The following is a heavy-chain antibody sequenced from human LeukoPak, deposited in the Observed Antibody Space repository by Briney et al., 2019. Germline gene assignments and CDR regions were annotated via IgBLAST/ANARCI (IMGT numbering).Heavy chain of an antibody. V-gene: IGHV1-8*03. CDR2: MNPNSGST. Sequence: ASVKVSCKASGYTFTSYDINWVRQATGQGLEWMGWMNPNSGSTGYAQKFQGRVTITRNTSISTAYMELSSLRSEDTAVYYCARGRKVPAAKGVYYYYYYMDVWGKGTTVTVSS. J-gene: IGHJ6*03. CDR3: ARGRKVPAAKGVYYYYYYMDV. D-gene: IGHD2-2*01. CDR1: GYTFTSYD.